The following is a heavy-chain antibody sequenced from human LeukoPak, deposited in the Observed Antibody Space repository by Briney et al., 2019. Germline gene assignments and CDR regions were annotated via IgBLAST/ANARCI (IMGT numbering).Heavy chain of an antibody. CDR3: AREGGGYDLGEYNWFDP. V-gene: IGHV4-59*12. CDR2: IYYSGRT. CDR1: GGSISSYY. D-gene: IGHD5-12*01. J-gene: IGHJ5*02. Sequence: SETLSLTCSVSGGSISSYYWSWIRQPPGKGLEWIGYIYYSGRTSYNPSLKSRVTISVDTSKNQFSLKLSSVTAADTAVYYCAREGGGYDLGEYNWFDPWGQGTLVTVSS.